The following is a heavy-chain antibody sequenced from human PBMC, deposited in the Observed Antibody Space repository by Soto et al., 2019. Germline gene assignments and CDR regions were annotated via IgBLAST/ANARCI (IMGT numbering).Heavy chain of an antibody. CDR3: ARGRRAPHYIVVVSAMSAFDI. D-gene: IGHD2-21*01. J-gene: IGHJ3*02. Sequence: PGKGCWKASGSTFGGYAISLVRQAPGQGHEWMGGNIPIFGTANYAQKFQGRVTNTADESTSTAYMELSSLRSEDTAVYYCARGRRAPHYIVVVSAMSAFDIWGQGTMVTVSS. CDR2: NIPIFGTA. V-gene: IGHV1-69*13. CDR1: GSTFGGYA.